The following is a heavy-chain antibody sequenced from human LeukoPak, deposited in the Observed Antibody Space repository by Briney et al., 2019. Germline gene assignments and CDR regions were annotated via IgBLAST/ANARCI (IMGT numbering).Heavy chain of an antibody. V-gene: IGHV3-21*01. D-gene: IGHD6-13*01. CDR3: ARDAIAAAGTYYYYYMDV. Sequence: GGSLRLSCAASGFTFSSYSMNWVRQAPGKGLEWGSSISSSSSYIYYADSVKGRVTISRDNAKNSLYLQMNSLRAEDTAVYYCARDAIAAAGTYYYYYMDVWGKGTTVTISS. J-gene: IGHJ6*03. CDR2: ISSSSSYI. CDR1: GFTFSSYS.